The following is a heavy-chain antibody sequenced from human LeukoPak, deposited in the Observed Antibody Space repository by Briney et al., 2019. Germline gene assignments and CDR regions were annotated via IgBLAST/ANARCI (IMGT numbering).Heavy chain of an antibody. CDR3: ARHVATTVTRGYSCHPMDV. V-gene: IGHV4-4*09. Sequence: SETLSLTCTASGASISTYYWSWIRQPPGEGLEWIAYIAPSGGAVCNPSLNSRLTVSVDTSKNQFSLKLNSVTAADTAVYYCARHVATTVTRGYSCHPMDVWGKGTTVSVSS. CDR1: GASISTYY. CDR2: IAPSGGA. D-gene: IGHD4-17*01. J-gene: IGHJ6*03.